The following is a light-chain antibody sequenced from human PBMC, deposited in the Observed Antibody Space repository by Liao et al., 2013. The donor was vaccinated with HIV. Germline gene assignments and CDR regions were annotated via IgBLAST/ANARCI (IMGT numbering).Light chain of an antibody. J-gene: IGLJ2*01. CDR2: YDT. V-gene: IGLV3-21*04. CDR1: NIGSKS. Sequence: SYELTQPPSVSVAPGKTARITCGGDNIGSKSVHWYQQQPGQAPVVVIYYDTGRPSGIPERFSGSNSGNTATLTISRVEAGDEADYYCQVWDSSYHQGVFGGGTKLTVL. CDR3: QVWDSSYHQGV.